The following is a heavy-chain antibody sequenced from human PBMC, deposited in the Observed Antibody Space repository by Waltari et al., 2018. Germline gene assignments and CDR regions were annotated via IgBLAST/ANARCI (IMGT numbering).Heavy chain of an antibody. D-gene: IGHD4-17*01. V-gene: IGHV2-5*01. CDR3: ARHDYGAYLNY. CDR2: IYWNDIE. CDR1: GFSLSTSGVG. J-gene: IGHJ4*02. Sequence: QITLKESGPTLVKPTQTLTPTCSFSGFSLSTSGVGVGWIRQPPGKALEWLALIYWNDIEHYSPSLKRRLTITKDTSKNQVVLTMTNMDPVDTATYFCARHDYGAYLNYWGQGTLVTVSS.